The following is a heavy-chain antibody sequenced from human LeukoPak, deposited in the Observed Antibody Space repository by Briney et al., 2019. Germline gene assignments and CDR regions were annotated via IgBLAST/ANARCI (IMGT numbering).Heavy chain of an antibody. CDR2: ISGSGGST. CDR3: AKKGSYDSSGYHFDY. CDR1: GFTFSSYA. D-gene: IGHD3-22*01. Sequence: GGSLRLSCAASGFTFSSYAMSWVRQAPGKGLERVSAISGSGGSTYYADSVKGRFTISRDNSKNTLYLQMNSLRAEDTAVYYCAKKGSYDSSGYHFDYWGQGTLVTVSS. J-gene: IGHJ4*02. V-gene: IGHV3-23*01.